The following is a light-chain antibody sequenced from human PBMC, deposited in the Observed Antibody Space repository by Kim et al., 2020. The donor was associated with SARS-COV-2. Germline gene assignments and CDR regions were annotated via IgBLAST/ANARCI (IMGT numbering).Light chain of an antibody. V-gene: IGKV1-5*01. CDR2: DAS. CDR1: QSISSW. CDR3: QQYNTYSWT. Sequence: GDRVTITCRASQSISSWLAWYQQKPGKAPNLLISDASDLESGVPSRFSGSGSGTEFTLTISSLQPDDFATYYCQQYNTYSWTFG. J-gene: IGKJ1*01.